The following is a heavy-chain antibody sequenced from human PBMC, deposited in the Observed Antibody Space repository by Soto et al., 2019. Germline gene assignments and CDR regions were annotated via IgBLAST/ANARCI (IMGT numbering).Heavy chain of an antibody. CDR3: ARNGGNSEVYGMDV. Sequence: GGSLRLSCAASGFTFSDYYMSWIRQAPGKGLEWVSYISSSSSYTNYADSVKGRFTISRDNAKNSLYLQMNSLRAEDTAVYYCARNGGNSEVYGMDVWGQGTTVTVSS. D-gene: IGHD2-21*02. V-gene: IGHV3-11*06. CDR2: ISSSSSYT. CDR1: GFTFSDYY. J-gene: IGHJ6*02.